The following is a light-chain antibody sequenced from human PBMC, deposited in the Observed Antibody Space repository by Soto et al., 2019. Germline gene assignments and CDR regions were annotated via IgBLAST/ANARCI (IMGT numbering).Light chain of an antibody. CDR3: QQSYSTPPGT. Sequence: DIHMTQSPSSLSASVGYRVTITCRASQSISTYLIWYQQKPGKAPKLLIYATSSLQSGVPSRFSGSGSGTDFTLTISSLQPEDFATYYCQQSYSTPPGTFGQGTKVDIK. CDR1: QSISTY. J-gene: IGKJ1*01. CDR2: ATS. V-gene: IGKV1-39*01.